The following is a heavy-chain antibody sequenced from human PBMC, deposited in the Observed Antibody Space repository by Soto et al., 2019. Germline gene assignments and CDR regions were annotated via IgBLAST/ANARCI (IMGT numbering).Heavy chain of an antibody. V-gene: IGHV1-8*01. D-gene: IGHD6-13*01. Sequence: QVQLVQSGAEVKKPGASVKVSCKASGYTFTSYDINWVRQATVQGLEWMGWMHPNSGNTGYAQKFQGRVTLTSNTSISTAYMDLSSLRSEDTAVYYCARERSAAGTGWFDPWGQGTLVTVSS. CDR1: GYTFTSYD. CDR2: MHPNSGNT. J-gene: IGHJ5*02. CDR3: ARERSAAGTGWFDP.